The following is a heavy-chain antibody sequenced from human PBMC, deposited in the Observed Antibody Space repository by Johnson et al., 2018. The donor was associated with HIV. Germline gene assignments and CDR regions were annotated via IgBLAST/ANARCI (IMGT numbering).Heavy chain of an antibody. Sequence: QVQLVESGGGVVQPGGSLRLSCAASGFTFSSYGMHWVRQAPGKGLEWVAFIRYDGSNKYYADSVKGRFTISRDNSKNTLDLQMNSLRAEDTAVYYCAKARGRGYSYGGGAFDIWGQGTMVTVSS. V-gene: IGHV3-30*02. D-gene: IGHD5-18*01. J-gene: IGHJ3*02. CDR3: AKARGRGYSYGGGAFDI. CDR2: IRYDGSNK. CDR1: GFTFSSYG.